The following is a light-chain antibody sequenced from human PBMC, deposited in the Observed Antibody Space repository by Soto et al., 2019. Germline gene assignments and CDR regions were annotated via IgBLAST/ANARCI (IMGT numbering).Light chain of an antibody. V-gene: IGKV1-27*01. J-gene: IGKJ5*01. CDR1: QVISNY. Sequence: DIQMTQSPSSLSASIGDRITITCRASQVISNYLAWYQQKPGKVPKLLIYAASTLQSGVPSRFSGSGSGTDYTLTINSLQPEDFATYYCQKYNRAPITFGQGTRLEIK. CDR2: AAS. CDR3: QKYNRAPIT.